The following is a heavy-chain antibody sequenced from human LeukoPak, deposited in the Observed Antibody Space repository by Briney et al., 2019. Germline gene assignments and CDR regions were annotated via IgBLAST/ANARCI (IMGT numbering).Heavy chain of an antibody. J-gene: IGHJ4*02. CDR1: GFAFSTYA. D-gene: IGHD2-2*01. CDR2: ISGSGGTT. V-gene: IGHV3-23*01. Sequence: PGGSLRLSCAASGFAFSTYAMTWVRQAPGKGLEWVSAISGSGGTTYYADSVKGRFTISRDNSKNTLDLQMNRLGGEDTAVYYCAKDVPTAYFDYWGQGTLVTVSS. CDR3: AKDVPTAYFDY.